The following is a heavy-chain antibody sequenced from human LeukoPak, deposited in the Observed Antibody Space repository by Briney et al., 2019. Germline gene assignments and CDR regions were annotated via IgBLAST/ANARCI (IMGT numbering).Heavy chain of an antibody. V-gene: IGHV3-48*04. D-gene: IGHD6-19*01. CDR2: ISSSSSTI. J-gene: IGHJ5*02. Sequence: GGSLRLSCAASGFTSSSYSMNWVRQAPGKGLEWVSYISSSSSTIYYADSVKGRFTISRDNAKNSLYLQMNSLRAEDTAVYYCARLRIAVAGTGEPGNWFDPWGQGTLVTVSS. CDR3: ARLRIAVAGTGEPGNWFDP. CDR1: GFTSSSYS.